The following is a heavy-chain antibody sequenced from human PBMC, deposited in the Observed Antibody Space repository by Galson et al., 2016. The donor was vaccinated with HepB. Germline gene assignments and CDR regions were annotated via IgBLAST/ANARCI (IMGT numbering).Heavy chain of an antibody. J-gene: IGHJ3*02. V-gene: IGHV3-21*01. CDR3: ARSHHQGGDDAFDI. D-gene: IGHD3-16*01. CDR2: ITSSSIYI. CDR1: GFTFSSYN. Sequence: SLRLSCAASGFTFSSYNMHWVRQAPGKGLEWVSSITSSSIYIYYADSLKGRFTISRDNAKNSLYLRMNSLRAEDTAVYYCARSHHQGGDDAFDIWGQGTMVTVSS.